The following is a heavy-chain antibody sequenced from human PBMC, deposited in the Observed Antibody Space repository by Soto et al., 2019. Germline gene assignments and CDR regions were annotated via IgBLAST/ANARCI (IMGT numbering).Heavy chain of an antibody. V-gene: IGHV3-49*04. CDR1: GFTFGDYA. CDR2: IRSKAYGGIP. CDR3: SRSGTAVPNKYLDS. Sequence: EVQLVESGGGLVQPGRSLRLSCTASGFTFGDYATNWVRQAPGKGLEWIGFIRSKAYGGIPEYAASVKGRFTISRDDSKSIAFLQMNSLKTEDTAVYYCSRSGTAVPNKYLDSWGQGTLVTVSS. J-gene: IGHJ4*02. D-gene: IGHD1-1*01.